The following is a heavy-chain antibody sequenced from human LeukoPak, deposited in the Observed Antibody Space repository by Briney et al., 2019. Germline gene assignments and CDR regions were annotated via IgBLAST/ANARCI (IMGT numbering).Heavy chain of an antibody. CDR1: DGPISSGYYY. D-gene: IGHD1-14*01. CDR3: ARDRADRVFDI. J-gene: IGHJ3*02. V-gene: IGHV4-39*07. Sequence: PSETLSLTCSVSDGPISSGYYYWAWIRQPPGKGPEWIGSIYYSGTTYPNPSLKSRVTISVDTSKNQFSLKLSSVTAADTAVYYCARDRADRVFDIWGQGTMVTVSS. CDR2: IYYSGTT.